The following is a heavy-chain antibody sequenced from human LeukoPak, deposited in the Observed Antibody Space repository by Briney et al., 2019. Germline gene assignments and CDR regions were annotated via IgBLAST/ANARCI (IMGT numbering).Heavy chain of an antibody. D-gene: IGHD6-13*01. Sequence: GGSLRLSCAASGFSVRGHYMGWVRQAPQKGLEYVSVLDSGGATHYADSVKGRFTISRDNAKNSLYLQMNSLRAEDTAVYYCARDRGVYSRTLEDWGQGTLVTVSS. CDR2: LDSGGAT. V-gene: IGHV3-53*01. J-gene: IGHJ4*02. CDR1: GFSVRGHY. CDR3: ARDRGVYSRTLED.